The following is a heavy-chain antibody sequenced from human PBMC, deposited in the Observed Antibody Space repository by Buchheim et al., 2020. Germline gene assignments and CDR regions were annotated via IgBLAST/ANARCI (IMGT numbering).Heavy chain of an antibody. CDR2: ISYDGSNK. J-gene: IGHJ6*02. D-gene: IGHD2-2*02. CDR3: ARDRPDIVVVPAAIYSNYGMDV. V-gene: IGHV3-30-3*01. CDR1: GFTFSSYA. Sequence: QVQLVESGGGVVQPGRSLRLSCAASGFTFSSYAMHWVRQAPGKGLEWVAVISYDGSNKYYADSVKGRFTISRDNSKNTLYPQMNSLRAEDTAVYYCARDRPDIVVVPAAIYSNYGMDVWGQGTT.